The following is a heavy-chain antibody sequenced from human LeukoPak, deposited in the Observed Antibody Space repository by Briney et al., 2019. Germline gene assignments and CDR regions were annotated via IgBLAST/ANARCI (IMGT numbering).Heavy chain of an antibody. CDR3: ARDQGLTAPPPYGLDV. Sequence: SVKVSCKTSGGTFSSSAVTWVRQAPGQGLEWMGRIIPALNITSYAQKFQGSVTITADTSTSTAYMELSSLRSEETAVYYCARDQGLTAPPPYGLDVWGQGTTVTVSS. D-gene: IGHD5-18*01. CDR1: GGTFSSSA. J-gene: IGHJ6*02. V-gene: IGHV1-69*04. CDR2: IIPALNIT.